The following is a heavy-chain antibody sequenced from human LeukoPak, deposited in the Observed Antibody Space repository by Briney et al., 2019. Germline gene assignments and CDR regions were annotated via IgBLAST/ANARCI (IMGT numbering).Heavy chain of an antibody. CDR2: IWYDGSNK. CDR1: GFTFSSYG. V-gene: IGHV3-33*01. Sequence: GRSLRLSCAASGFTFSSYGMHWVRQAPGKGLEWVAVIWYDGSNKYYADSVKGRFTISRDNSKNTLYLQMNSLRAEDTAVYYCARVRDYHGSGSYSYFDYWGQGTLVTVSS. CDR3: ARVRDYHGSGSYSYFDY. D-gene: IGHD3-10*01. J-gene: IGHJ4*02.